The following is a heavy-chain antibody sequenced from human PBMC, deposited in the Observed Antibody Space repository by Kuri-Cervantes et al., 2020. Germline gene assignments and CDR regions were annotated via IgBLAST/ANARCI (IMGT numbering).Heavy chain of an antibody. Sequence: GGSLRLSCAASGFTFSSYAMHWVRQAPGKGLEWVAVISYDGSNKYYADSVKGRFTISRDNSKNTLYLQMNSLRAKDTAVYYCARDRDYYDSSGFDYWGQGTLVTVSS. V-gene: IGHV3-30-3*01. CDR1: GFTFSSYA. CDR2: ISYDGSNK. D-gene: IGHD3-22*01. J-gene: IGHJ4*02. CDR3: ARDRDYYDSSGFDY.